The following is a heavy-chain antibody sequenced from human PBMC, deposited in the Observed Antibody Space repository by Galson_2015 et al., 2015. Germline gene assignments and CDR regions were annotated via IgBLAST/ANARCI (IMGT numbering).Heavy chain of an antibody. CDR3: ARDSNWAVYFYGMDV. V-gene: IGHV1-18*01. D-gene: IGHD7-27*01. CDR1: GYAFNNYS. J-gene: IGHJ6*02. Sequence: SVKVSCKASGYAFNNYSISWARQGPGHGLEWMGWISAYNGNTKNAQNHQGRVTVTTDTSTSTAYMELRSLRPDDTAIYYCARDSNWAVYFYGMDVWGQGTSVSVSS. CDR2: ISAYNGNT.